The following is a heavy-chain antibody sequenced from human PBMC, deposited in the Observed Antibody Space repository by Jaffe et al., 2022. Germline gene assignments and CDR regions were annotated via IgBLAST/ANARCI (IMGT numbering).Heavy chain of an antibody. V-gene: IGHV4-34*01. Sequence: QVQLQQWGAGLLKPSETLSLTCAVYGGSFSGYYWSWIRQPPGKGLEWIGEINHSGSTNYNPSLKSRVTISVDTSKNQFSLKLSSVTAADTAVYYCARGRGHSSGRTRGLRVDYWGQGTLVTVSS. D-gene: IGHD6-19*01. CDR3: ARGRGHSSGRTRGLRVDY. CDR2: INHSGST. CDR1: GGSFSGYY. J-gene: IGHJ4*02.